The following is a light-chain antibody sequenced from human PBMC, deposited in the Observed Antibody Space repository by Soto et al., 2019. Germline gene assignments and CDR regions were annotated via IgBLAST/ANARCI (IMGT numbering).Light chain of an antibody. V-gene: IGKV1-12*01. CDR2: AAS. J-gene: IGKJ4*01. CDR3: QQANSFPLT. Sequence: DIQMTQSPSSVSASVGDRVTITCRASQGISSWLAWYQKKPGKAPKLLIYAASSLQSGVPSRFSGSESGTHFTPTIRTLQPEDFATHYCQQANSFPLTFGGGTKVEIK. CDR1: QGISSW.